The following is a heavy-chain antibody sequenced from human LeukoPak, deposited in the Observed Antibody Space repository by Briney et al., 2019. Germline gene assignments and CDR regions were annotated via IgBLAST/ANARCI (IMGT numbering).Heavy chain of an antibody. J-gene: IGHJ4*02. CDR2: IKEDGREK. CDR1: GFSFSSYW. V-gene: IGHV3-7*05. D-gene: IGHD3-10*01. Sequence: GGSLRLSCVASGFSFSSYWISWVRQVPGKGLEWVANIKEDGREKYFVDSVKGRFTISRDNAKNSLFLQMNSLRVEDTAVYCCARELPGGFGYWGQGTLVTVSS. CDR3: ARELPGGFGY.